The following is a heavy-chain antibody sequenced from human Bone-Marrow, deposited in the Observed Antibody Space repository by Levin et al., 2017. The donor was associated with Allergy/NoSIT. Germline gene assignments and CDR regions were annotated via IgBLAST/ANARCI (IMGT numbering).Heavy chain of an antibody. V-gene: IGHV4-31*03. CDR3: ARIPDTTSEFDY. Sequence: SETLSLTCTVSGGSIRSGGYYWSWIRQHPGKGLEWIGYIYDSGSTSYNPSLESRVAISVDPSKNQFYLKLTSLTAADTAVYYCARIPDTTSEFDYWGQGTLVTVSS. CDR1: GGSIRSGGYY. J-gene: IGHJ4*02. D-gene: IGHD5-18*01. CDR2: IYDSGST.